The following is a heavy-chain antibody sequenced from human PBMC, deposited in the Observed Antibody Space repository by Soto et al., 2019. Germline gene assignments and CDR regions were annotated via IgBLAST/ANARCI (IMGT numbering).Heavy chain of an antibody. D-gene: IGHD4-17*01. CDR3: ARDQPLPYGDYGAFDY. J-gene: IGHJ4*02. CDR1: GFTFSSYS. CDR2: ISSSSSYI. Sequence: GGSLRLSCAASGFTFSSYSMNWVRQAPGKGLEWVSSISSSSSYIYYADSVKGRFTISRDNAKNSLYLQMNSLRAEDTAVYYCARDQPLPYGDYGAFDYWGQGTLVTVSS. V-gene: IGHV3-21*04.